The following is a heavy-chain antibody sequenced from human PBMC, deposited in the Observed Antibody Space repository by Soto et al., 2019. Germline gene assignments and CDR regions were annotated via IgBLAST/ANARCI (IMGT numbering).Heavy chain of an antibody. J-gene: IGHJ5*02. D-gene: IGHD1-26*01. Sequence: SVKVSCKASGFTFTSSAVQWVRQARGQRLEWIGWIVVGSGNTNYAQKFQERVTITRDMSTSTAYMELSSLRSEDTAVYYCAALTLLLSGSYDPGPWGQGTLVTVSS. CDR3: AALTLLLSGSYDPGP. V-gene: IGHV1-58*01. CDR1: GFTFTSSA. CDR2: IVVGSGNT.